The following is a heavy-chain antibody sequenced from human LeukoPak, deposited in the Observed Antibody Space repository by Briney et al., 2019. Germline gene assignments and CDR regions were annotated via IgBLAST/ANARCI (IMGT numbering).Heavy chain of an antibody. J-gene: IGHJ6*02. CDR3: AREATVAPNYYYYGMDV. D-gene: IGHD4-23*01. CDR2: IYYSGST. CDR1: GASIRSGDYY. V-gene: IGHV4-61*08. Sequence: ASETLSLTCTVSGASIRSGDYYWSWIRQPPGKGLEWIGYIYYSGSTNYNPSLKSRVTISVDTSKNQFSLKLSSVTAADTAVYYCAREATVAPNYYYYGMDVWGQGTTVTVSS.